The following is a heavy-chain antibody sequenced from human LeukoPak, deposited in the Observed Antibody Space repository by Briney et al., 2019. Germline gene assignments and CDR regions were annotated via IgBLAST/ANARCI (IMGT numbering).Heavy chain of an antibody. CDR3: ARNYYDSSGYYYFDY. D-gene: IGHD3-22*01. CDR1: GGSFSGYY. Sequence: SETLSLTCAVYGGSFSGYYWSWIRQPPGKGLEWIGEINHSGSTNYNPSLKSRVTISVDTSKNQFSLKLSSVTAADTAVYYCARNYYDSSGYYYFDYWGQRTLFTVSS. J-gene: IGHJ4*02. V-gene: IGHV4-34*01. CDR2: INHSGST.